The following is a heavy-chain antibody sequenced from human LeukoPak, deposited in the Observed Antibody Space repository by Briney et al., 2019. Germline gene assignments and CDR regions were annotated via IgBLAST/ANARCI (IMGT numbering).Heavy chain of an antibody. CDR2: ISSSSSYI. CDR1: GFTFSSYS. V-gene: IGHV3-21*01. CDR3: ARGAFTYCGGDCYGYMDV. J-gene: IGHJ6*03. Sequence: GSLRLSRAASGFTFSSYSMNWVRQAPGKGLEWVSSISSSSSYIYYADSVKGRFTISRDNAKNSLYLQMNSLRAEDTAVYYCARGAFTYCGGDCYGYMDVWGKGTTVTVSS. D-gene: IGHD2-21*01.